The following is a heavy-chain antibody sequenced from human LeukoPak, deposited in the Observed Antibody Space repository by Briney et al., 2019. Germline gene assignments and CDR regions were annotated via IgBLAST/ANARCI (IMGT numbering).Heavy chain of an antibody. CDR2: ISAYNGNT. CDR3: ARGVAARYYYYYMDV. V-gene: IGHV1-18*01. CDR1: GYTFTSYG. Sequence: ASVKVSCKASGYTFTSYGISWVRQAPGQGLEWMGWISAYNGNTNYAQKLQGRVTMTTDTSTSTAYLELRSLRSDDTAVYYCARGVAARYYYYYMDVWGKGTTVTVSS. J-gene: IGHJ6*03. D-gene: IGHD6-13*01.